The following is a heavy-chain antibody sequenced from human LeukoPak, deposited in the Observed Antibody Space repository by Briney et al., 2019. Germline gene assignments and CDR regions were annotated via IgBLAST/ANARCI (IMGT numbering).Heavy chain of an antibody. V-gene: IGHV5-51*01. CDR2: IYPGDSDT. J-gene: IGHJ4*02. CDR1: GYSFTTYW. CDR3: ARSPNPYSPWDY. D-gene: IGHD4-11*01. Sequence: AGESLKISCKGSGYSFTTYWIGWVRQLPGKGLEWMGIIYPGDSDTRYSPSFRGQVTISADKSISTAYLQWSSLKASDTAMYYCARSPNPYSPWDYWGQGTLVTVSS.